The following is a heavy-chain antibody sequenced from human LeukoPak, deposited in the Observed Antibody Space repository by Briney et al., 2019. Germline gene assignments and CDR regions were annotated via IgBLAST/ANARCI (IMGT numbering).Heavy chain of an antibody. D-gene: IGHD5-12*01. CDR3: ARVHGGGYSGYDLYYFDY. V-gene: IGHV3-21*01. CDR1: AFTFSSYS. CDR2: ISGSSSDI. J-gene: IGHJ4*02. Sequence: GGSLRLSCAGSAFTFSSYSMNWVRQAPGKGLEWVSSISGSSSDIYYADSVKGRFTISRDNAKNSLYLQMNSLRAEDTAVYYCARVHGGGYSGYDLYYFDYWGQGTLVTVSS.